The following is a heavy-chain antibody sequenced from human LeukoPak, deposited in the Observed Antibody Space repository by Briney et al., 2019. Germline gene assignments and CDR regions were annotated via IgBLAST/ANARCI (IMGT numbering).Heavy chain of an antibody. CDR1: GFTFSTYF. CDR3: ATYLDSCRSFHDLAS. D-gene: IGHD3-16*02. V-gene: IGHV3-7*01. CDR2: MDDNGREK. J-gene: IGHJ4*02. Sequence: GGSLRLSCAASGFTFSTYFMTWVRQAPGKGLEWVASMDDNGREKNYADSVKGRCTISRDNDKKSLYLEMNSLRDDDTAVYYCATYLDSCRSFHDLASWGQGTLVTVSS.